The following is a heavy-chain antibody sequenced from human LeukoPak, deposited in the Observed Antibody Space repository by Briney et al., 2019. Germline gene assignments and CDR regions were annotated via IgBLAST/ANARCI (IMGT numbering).Heavy chain of an antibody. CDR1: GGSISSYY. CDR3: AREGYSSSSLSGYYYMDV. J-gene: IGHJ6*03. D-gene: IGHD6-13*01. Sequence: SETLSLTCTVSGGSISSYYWSWIRQPAGKGLEWIGRIYTSGSTNYNPSLKSRVTMSVDTSKNRFSLKLSSVTAADTAVYYCAREGYSSSSLSGYYYMDVWGKGTTVTVSS. CDR2: IYTSGST. V-gene: IGHV4-4*07.